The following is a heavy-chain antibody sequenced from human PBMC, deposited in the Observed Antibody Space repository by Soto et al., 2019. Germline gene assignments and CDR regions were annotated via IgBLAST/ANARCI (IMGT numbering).Heavy chain of an antibody. CDR3: ALCSGGSCYSRYFQH. J-gene: IGHJ1*01. D-gene: IGHD2-15*01. CDR1: GGSISSSSYY. V-gene: IGHV4-39*01. Sequence: QLQLQESCPGLVKPSETLSLTCTVSGGSISSSSYYWGWIRQPPGKGLEWIGSIYYSGSTYYNPSRKSRVTISVDTSKNQCSLKLSSVTAADTAVYYCALCSGGSCYSRYFQHWGQGTLVTVSS. CDR2: IYYSGST.